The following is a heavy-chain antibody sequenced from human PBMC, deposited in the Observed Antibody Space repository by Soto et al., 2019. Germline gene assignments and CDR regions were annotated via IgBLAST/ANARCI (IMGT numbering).Heavy chain of an antibody. D-gene: IGHD2-15*01. J-gene: IGHJ5*02. CDR2: ISAYNGNT. CDR1: GCTFTSYG. V-gene: IGHV1-18*04. Sequence: ASVKVSCKASGCTFTSYGISWVRQAPGQGLEWMGWISAYNGNTNYAQKLQGRGTMTTDTSTSTAYMELRSLRSDDTAVYYCARDRTWSRSSWFDPWGQGTLVTVSS. CDR3: ARDRTWSRSSWFDP.